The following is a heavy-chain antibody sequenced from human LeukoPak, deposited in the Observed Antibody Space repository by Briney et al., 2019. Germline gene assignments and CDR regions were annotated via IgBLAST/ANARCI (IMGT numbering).Heavy chain of an antibody. J-gene: IGHJ6*02. V-gene: IGHV3-53*01. CDR3: ARAQVYYYGMDV. Sequence: GGSLRLSCAASGSTVTNNYMCWVRQAPGKGLEWVSVISSNDNTYHADSVKGRFAISRDTSKNTLYLQMNSLRAEDTAVYYCARAQVYYYGMDVWGQGTTVTVSS. CDR1: GSTVTNNY. CDR2: ISSNDNT.